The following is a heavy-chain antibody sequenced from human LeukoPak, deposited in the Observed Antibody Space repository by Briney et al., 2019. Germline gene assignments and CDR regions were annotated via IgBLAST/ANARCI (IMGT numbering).Heavy chain of an antibody. D-gene: IGHD3-10*01. CDR3: TTGLWFGELLTDY. Sequence: PGGSLRLSCAASGFTVSNYYMSWVRQAPGKGLEWVGRIKSKTDGGTTDYAAPVKGRFTISRDDSKNTLYLQMNSLKTEDTAVYYCTTGLWFGELLTDYWGQGTLVTVSS. CDR1: GFTVSNYY. J-gene: IGHJ4*02. CDR2: IKSKTDGGTT. V-gene: IGHV3-15*01.